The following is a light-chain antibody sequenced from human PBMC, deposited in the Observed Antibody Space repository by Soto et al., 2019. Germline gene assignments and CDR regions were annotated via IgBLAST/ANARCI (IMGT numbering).Light chain of an antibody. V-gene: IGKV3-20*01. Sequence: IVWTQSPGTLSLSPGERATLSCRASQTVSSNFLAWYQEKPGQGPRLLIYGASTRATGIPDRFSGSGSGTDFTLTISRLDPEDFAVYYCRQYGRSLGFAVGGGTKVDIK. J-gene: IGKJ4*01. CDR2: GAS. CDR3: RQYGRSLGFA. CDR1: QTVSSNF.